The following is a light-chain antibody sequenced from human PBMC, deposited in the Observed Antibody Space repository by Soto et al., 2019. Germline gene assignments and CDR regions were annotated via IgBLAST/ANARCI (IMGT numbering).Light chain of an antibody. CDR3: LQHYSWPWT. CDR2: RIF. J-gene: IGKJ1*01. V-gene: IGKV3-15*01. CDR1: QSVSGY. Sequence: EIVMTQSPGTVSVFPGETVTLSCRASQSVSGYLDWFHQKPGQAPRLVLLRIFTRAIGVPARLSGSGSETEFTLTISGLQSEDSGVYYCLQHYSWPWTFGQGTKVEIK.